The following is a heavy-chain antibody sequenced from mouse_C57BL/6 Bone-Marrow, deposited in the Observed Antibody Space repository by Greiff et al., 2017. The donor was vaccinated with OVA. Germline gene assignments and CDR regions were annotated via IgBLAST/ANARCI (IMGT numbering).Heavy chain of an antibody. V-gene: IGHV1-15*01. CDR2: IDPETGGT. CDR1: GYTFTDYE. J-gene: IGHJ3*01. Sequence: LVESGAELVRPGASVTLSCKASGYTFTDYEMHWVKQTPVHGLEWIGAIDPETGGTAYNQKFKGKAILTADKSSSTAYMELRSLTSEDSAVYYCTQRGDFFAYWGQGTLVTVSA. D-gene: IGHD2-13*01. CDR3: TQRGDFFAY.